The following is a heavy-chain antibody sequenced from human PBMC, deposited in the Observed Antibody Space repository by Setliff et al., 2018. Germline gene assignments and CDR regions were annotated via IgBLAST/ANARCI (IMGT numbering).Heavy chain of an antibody. CDR2: IKWNGGST. Sequence: GGSLRLSCAASGFIFDDYGMSWVRQAPGKGLEWVSGIKWNGGSTDYADSVKGRFTISRDNANNSLYLQMNSLRAEDTALYYCARAVLAGYGDYYYYGLDVWGQGTTVTVSS. CDR3: ARAVLAGYGDYYYYGLDV. J-gene: IGHJ6*02. D-gene: IGHD6-13*01. CDR1: GFIFDDYG. V-gene: IGHV3-20*04.